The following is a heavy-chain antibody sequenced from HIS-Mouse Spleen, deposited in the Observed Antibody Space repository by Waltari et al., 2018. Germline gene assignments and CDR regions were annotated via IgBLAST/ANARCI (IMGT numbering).Heavy chain of an antibody. Sequence: QVQLVQSGAEGKKPGSSVKVSCKASGGTFSSYAISWVRQAPGQGLEWMGRIIPILGIANYAQKFQGRVTITADKSTSTAYMELSSLRSEDTAVYYCARAGIAAAGPYYYGMDVWGQGTTVTVSS. V-gene: IGHV1-69*04. J-gene: IGHJ6*02. CDR3: ARAGIAAAGPYYYGMDV. CDR1: GGTFSSYA. CDR2: IIPILGIA. D-gene: IGHD6-13*01.